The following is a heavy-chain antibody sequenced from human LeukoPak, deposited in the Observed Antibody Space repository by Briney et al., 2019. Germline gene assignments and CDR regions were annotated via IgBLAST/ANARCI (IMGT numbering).Heavy chain of an antibody. J-gene: IGHJ4*02. CDR3: ARSNQADDY. D-gene: IGHD1-14*01. CDR2: INPGGSST. V-gene: IGHV3-74*01. CDR1: GFTFSSYW. Sequence: GGSLRLSCAASGFTFSSYWMHWVRQVPGKGLVWVSRINPGGSSTAYADSVKGRFTISRDNAENTLYLQMDSLRAGDTAVYYCARSNQADDYWGQGTLVTVSS.